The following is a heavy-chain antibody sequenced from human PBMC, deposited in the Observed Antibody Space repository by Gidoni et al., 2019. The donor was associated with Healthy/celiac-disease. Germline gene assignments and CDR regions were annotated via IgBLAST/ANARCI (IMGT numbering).Heavy chain of an antibody. CDR3: AKDFDSSGYYRCYFDY. J-gene: IGHJ4*02. D-gene: IGHD3-22*01. CDR2: ISWNSGSI. CDR1: GFTFDDYA. Sequence: EVQLVESGGGLVQPGRSLRLSCAASGFTFDDYAMHWVRQAPGKGLEWVSGISWNSGSIGYADSVKGRFTISRDNAKNSLYLQMNSLRAEDTALYYCAKDFDSSGYYRCYFDYWGQGTLVTVSS. V-gene: IGHV3-9*01.